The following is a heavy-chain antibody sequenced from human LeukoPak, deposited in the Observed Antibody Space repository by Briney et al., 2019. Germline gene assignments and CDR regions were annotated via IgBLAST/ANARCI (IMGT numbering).Heavy chain of an antibody. D-gene: IGHD3/OR15-3a*01. J-gene: IGHJ4*02. CDR2: ISEDGRIT. CDR3: ARRGNTDSWTVLIDY. CDR1: GFTFSDFY. V-gene: IGHV3-11*01. Sequence: PGGSLRLSCAASGFTFSDFYMTWIRQAAGKGLEWISYISEDGRITYYADSLKGRFTISRDNAKNSLSLQVDSLRADDTAVYFCARRGNTDSWTVLIDYWGQGTLVTVSS.